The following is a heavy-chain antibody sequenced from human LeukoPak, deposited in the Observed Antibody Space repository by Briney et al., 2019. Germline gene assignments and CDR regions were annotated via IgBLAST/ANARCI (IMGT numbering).Heavy chain of an antibody. CDR3: ARGGIAVAALRPRRWFDP. V-gene: IGHV4-34*01. CDR2: INHSGST. Sequence: PSETLSLTCAVYGGSFSGYYWSWIRQPPGKGLEWIGEINHSGSTNYNPYLKSRVTISVDTSKNQFSLKLSSVTAADTAVYYRARGGIAVAALRPRRWFDPWGQGTLVTVSS. J-gene: IGHJ5*02. CDR1: GGSFSGYY. D-gene: IGHD6-19*01.